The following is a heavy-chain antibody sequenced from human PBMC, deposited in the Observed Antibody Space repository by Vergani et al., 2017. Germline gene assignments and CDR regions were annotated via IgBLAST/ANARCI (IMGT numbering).Heavy chain of an antibody. CDR2: ISGSGGST. CDR1: GFTFNHYA. V-gene: IGHV3-23*01. J-gene: IGHJ6*02. D-gene: IGHD5-12*01. CDR3: AKANPGNSGYDYLYYYHAMDV. Sequence: EVQLLESGGDLVQPGGSLRLSCAASGFTFNHYAMNWVRQAPGKGLEWVSGISGSGGSTYYAGSVKGRFTISRDSSKNTLYLQMNSLSAGDTAVYYCAKANPGNSGYDYLYYYHAMDVWGQGTTV.